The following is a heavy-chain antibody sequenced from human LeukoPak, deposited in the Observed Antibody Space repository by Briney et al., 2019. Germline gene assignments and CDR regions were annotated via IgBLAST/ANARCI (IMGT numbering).Heavy chain of an antibody. CDR1: GGSISSSSYY. J-gene: IGHJ4*02. V-gene: IGHV4-39*01. CDR3: ASRRGYYDYVWGSYRLDY. Sequence: PSETLSLTCTVSGGSISSSSYYWGWIRQPPGKGLEWIGSIYYSGSTYYNPSLKSRVAISVDTSKNQFSLKLGSVTAADTAVYYCASRRGYYDYVWGSYRLDYWGQGTLVTVSS. CDR2: IYYSGST. D-gene: IGHD3-16*02.